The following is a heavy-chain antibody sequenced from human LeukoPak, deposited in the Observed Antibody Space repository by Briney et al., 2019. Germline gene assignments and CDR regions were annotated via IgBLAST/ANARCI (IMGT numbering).Heavy chain of an antibody. D-gene: IGHD5-18*01. CDR3: ARKGSTAMVTGPFAF. V-gene: IGHV1-2*02. J-gene: IGHJ4*02. CDR2: INPNSGGT. Sequence: GASVKVSCKASGYTFTAYYMHWVRQASGQGLEWMGWINPNSGGTNYAQKFQGRVTMTRDTSISTAYMELSRLRSDDTAVFYCARKGSTAMVTGPFAFGGQETWVTVPS. CDR1: GYTFTAYY.